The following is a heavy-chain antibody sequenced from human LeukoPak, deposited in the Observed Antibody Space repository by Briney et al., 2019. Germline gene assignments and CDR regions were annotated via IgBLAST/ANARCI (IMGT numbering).Heavy chain of an antibody. CDR3: ARIGYSSSSFDY. V-gene: IGHV3-7*01. CDR2: IKEDGSEK. D-gene: IGHD6-6*01. J-gene: IGHJ4*02. Sequence: SGGSLRLSCAASGFTFSNYWMSWVRQAPGKGLEWVANIKEDGSEKYYVDSVKGRFTISRDNAKNSLYLQMNSLRAEDTAVYYCARIGYSSSSFDYWGQGTLVTVSS. CDR1: GFTFSNYW.